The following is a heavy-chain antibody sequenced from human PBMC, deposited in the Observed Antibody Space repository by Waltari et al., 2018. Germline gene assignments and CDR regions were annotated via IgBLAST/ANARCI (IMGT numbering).Heavy chain of an antibody. Sequence: QVQLVESGGGVVQPGRSLRLCCAAYGLVFSSYGMPWFRWAPGKGLEWVAMISYDGTNKYYADSVKGRFTISRDNSKNTVSLEMNSLRAEDTAVYYCAKDILYDSLRRDIYHGVDVWGQGTTVTVSS. V-gene: IGHV3-30*18. CDR2: ISYDGTNK. CDR3: AKDILYDSLRRDIYHGVDV. J-gene: IGHJ6*02. CDR1: GLVFSSYG. D-gene: IGHD3-22*01.